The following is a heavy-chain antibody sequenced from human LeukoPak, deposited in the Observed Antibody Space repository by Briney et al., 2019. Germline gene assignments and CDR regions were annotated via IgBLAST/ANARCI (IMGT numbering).Heavy chain of an antibody. D-gene: IGHD6-13*01. Sequence: PLETLSLTCTVSGGSISSYYWSWIRQPAGKGLEWIGRIATSVSTNYNPSLRSRVTLSVDTSKNQFSLKLGSVTAADTAVYYCAIISAGAEFDYWGQGTLVTVSS. J-gene: IGHJ4*02. CDR2: IATSVST. V-gene: IGHV4-4*07. CDR3: AIISAGAEFDY. CDR1: GGSISSYY.